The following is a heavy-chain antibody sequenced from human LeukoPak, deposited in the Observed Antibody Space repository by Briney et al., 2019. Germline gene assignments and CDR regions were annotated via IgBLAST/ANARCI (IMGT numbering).Heavy chain of an antibody. V-gene: IGHV1-8*01. Sequence: GASVKVSCKASGYTFTSYDINWVRQATGQGLEWMGWMNPNSGNTNYAQNFQGRVTMTRDTSASTVYMELSSLRSEDTAIYYCARIRDGYNDAYDIWGQGTVVTVPS. CDR3: ARIRDGYNDAYDI. CDR2: MNPNSGNT. J-gene: IGHJ3*02. CDR1: GYTFTSYD. D-gene: IGHD5-24*01.